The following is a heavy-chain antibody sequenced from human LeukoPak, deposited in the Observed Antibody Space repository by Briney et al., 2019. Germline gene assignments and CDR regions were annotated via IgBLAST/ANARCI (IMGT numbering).Heavy chain of an antibody. Sequence: ASVKVSCKASGGIFSSYGISWVRQAPGQGLEWMGGIIPLFGITNYAQKLQGRVTLTADESTSTAYMELSSQRSEDTARYYCAKVVYYYYGMDVWGQGTTVTVSS. CDR1: GGIFSSYG. CDR2: IIPLFGIT. V-gene: IGHV1-69*13. J-gene: IGHJ6*02. CDR3: AKVVYYYYGMDV.